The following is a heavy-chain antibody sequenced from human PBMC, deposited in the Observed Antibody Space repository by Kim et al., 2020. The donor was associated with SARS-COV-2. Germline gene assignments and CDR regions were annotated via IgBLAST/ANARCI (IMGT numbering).Heavy chain of an antibody. Sequence: GGSLRLSCTASGFTFGDYAMSWFRQAPGKGLEWVGFIRSKAYGGTTEYAASVKGRFTISRDDSKSIAYLQMNSLKTEDTAVYYCTRERGYCGSGTPGYWGQGTLVTVSS. J-gene: IGHJ4*02. V-gene: IGHV3-49*03. CDR3: TRERGYCGSGTPGY. D-gene: IGHD3-10*01. CDR2: IRSKAYGGTT. CDR1: GFTFGDYA.